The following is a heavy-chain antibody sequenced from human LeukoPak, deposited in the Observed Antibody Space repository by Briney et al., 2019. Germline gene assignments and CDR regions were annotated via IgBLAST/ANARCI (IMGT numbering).Heavy chain of an antibody. D-gene: IGHD2-8*01. Sequence: SGTLSLTCTVSGGSISSNYWSWIRQPPGKGLEWIGCIYYSGTTNYNPSLKSRVTISVDTSKNQFSLKLSSVTAADTAVYYCARRDVWDSWFDPWGQGTLVTVSS. CDR1: GGSISSNY. J-gene: IGHJ5*02. V-gene: IGHV4-59*08. CDR2: IYYSGTT. CDR3: ARRDVWDSWFDP.